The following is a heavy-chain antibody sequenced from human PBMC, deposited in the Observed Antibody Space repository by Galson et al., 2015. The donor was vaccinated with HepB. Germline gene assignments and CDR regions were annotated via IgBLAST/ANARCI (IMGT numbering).Heavy chain of an antibody. J-gene: IGHJ3*02. D-gene: IGHD2-15*01. V-gene: IGHV3-23*01. CDR3: AKDAGDIVVVVAATSDAFDI. CDR1: GFTFSSYA. Sequence: SLRLSCAASGFTFSSYAMSWVRQAPGKGLEWVSAISGSGGSTYYADSVKGRFTISRDNSKNTLYLQMNSLRAEDTAVYYCAKDAGDIVVVVAATSDAFDIWGQGTMVTVSS. CDR2: ISGSGGST.